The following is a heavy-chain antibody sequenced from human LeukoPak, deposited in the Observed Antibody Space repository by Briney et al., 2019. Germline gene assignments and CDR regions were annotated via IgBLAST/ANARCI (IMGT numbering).Heavy chain of an antibody. D-gene: IGHD6-6*01. J-gene: IGHJ5*02. CDR2: TYYRSKWYN. CDR3: ARGTIAARAGWFDP. V-gene: IGHV6-1*01. CDR1: GDSVSSNSAA. Sequence: SQTLSLTCAISGDSVSSNSAAWNWIRQSPSRGLEWLGRTYYRSKWYNDYAVSVKSRITINPDTSKNQFSLQLNSGTPEDTAVYYCARGTIAARAGWFDPWGQGTLVTVSS.